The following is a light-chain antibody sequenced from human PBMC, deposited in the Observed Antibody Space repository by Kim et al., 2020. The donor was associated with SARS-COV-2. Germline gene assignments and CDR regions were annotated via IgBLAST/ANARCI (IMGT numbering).Light chain of an antibody. CDR2: GAS. J-gene: IGKJ2*01. CDR1: QNVNNNY. V-gene: IGKV3-20*01. Sequence: IVLTQSPGTLSLSLGESATLSCRASQNVNNNYLAWFQQKPGQAPRLLIYGASGRAPGIPDRFSGSGFGAEFTLSISRVEPEDFAVYYCQQYASAPDAFGQGTKLEI. CDR3: QQYASAPDA.